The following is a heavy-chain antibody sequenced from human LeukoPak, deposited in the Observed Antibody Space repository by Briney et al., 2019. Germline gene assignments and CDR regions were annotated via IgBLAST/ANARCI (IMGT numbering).Heavy chain of an antibody. CDR3: ARDLGGTGYCSGGSCYPADAFDI. CDR2: IYYSGST. CDR1: GGSISSSSYY. J-gene: IGHJ3*02. V-gene: IGHV4-39*07. D-gene: IGHD2-15*01. Sequence: PSETLSLTCTVSGGSISSSSYYWGWIRQPPGKGLEWIGSIYYSGSTYYNPSLKSRVTISVDTSKNQFSLKLSSVTAADTAVYYCARDLGGTGYCSGGSCYPADAFDIWGQGTMVTVSS.